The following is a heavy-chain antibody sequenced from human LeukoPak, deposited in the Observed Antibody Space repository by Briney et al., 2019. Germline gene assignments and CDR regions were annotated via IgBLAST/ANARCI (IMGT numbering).Heavy chain of an antibody. CDR1: GGSISSGGYY. J-gene: IGHJ4*02. D-gene: IGHD4-17*01. Sequence: PSETLSLTCTVSGGSISSGGYYWSWIRQHPGKGLEWIGYIYHSGSTYYNPSLKSRITISVDTSKNQFSLKLSSVTAADTAVYYCARRMTTGYYFDYWGQGTLVTVSP. CDR3: ARRMTTGYYFDY. V-gene: IGHV4-31*03. CDR2: IYHSGST.